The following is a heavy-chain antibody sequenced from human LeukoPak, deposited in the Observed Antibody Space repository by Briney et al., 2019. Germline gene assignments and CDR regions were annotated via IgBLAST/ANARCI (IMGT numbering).Heavy chain of an antibody. V-gene: IGHV4-30-4*01. CDR1: GGSISSGDYY. D-gene: IGHD3-22*01. J-gene: IGHJ4*02. Sequence: SETLSLTCTVSGGSISSGDYYWSWIRQPPGKGLEWIGYIYYSGSTYYNPSLKSRVTISVDTSKNQFSLKLSSVTAADTAVYHCARVRITYYYDSSGYPDYWGQGTLVTVSS. CDR3: ARVRITYYYDSSGYPDY. CDR2: IYYSGST.